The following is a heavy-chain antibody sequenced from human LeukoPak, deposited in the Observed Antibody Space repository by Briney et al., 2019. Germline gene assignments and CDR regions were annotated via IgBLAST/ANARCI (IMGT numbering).Heavy chain of an antibody. CDR3: ARMGRYYYDSSGYKRFDY. J-gene: IGHJ4*02. D-gene: IGHD3-22*01. Sequence: SETLSLTCAVYGGSFSGYYWSWIRQPPGKGLEWIGEINHSGSTNYNPSLKSRVTISVDTSKNQFSLKLSSVTAADTAVYYCARMGRYYYDSSGYKRFDYWDQGTLVTVSS. CDR1: GGSFSGYY. V-gene: IGHV4-34*01. CDR2: INHSGST.